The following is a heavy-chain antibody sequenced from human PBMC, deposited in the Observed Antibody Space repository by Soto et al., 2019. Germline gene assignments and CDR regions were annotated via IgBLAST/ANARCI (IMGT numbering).Heavy chain of an antibody. D-gene: IGHD4-17*01. CDR3: ARDFALIYGDYDAFDI. J-gene: IGHJ3*02. V-gene: IGHV1-18*04. CDR2: ISAYNGNT. CDR1: GYTFTSYG. Sequence: ASVKVSCKASGYTFTSYGISWVRQAPGQGLEWMGWISAYNGNTNYAQKLQGRVTMTTDTSTSTAYMELRSLRSDDTAVYYCARDFALIYGDYDAFDIWGQGTMVTVSS.